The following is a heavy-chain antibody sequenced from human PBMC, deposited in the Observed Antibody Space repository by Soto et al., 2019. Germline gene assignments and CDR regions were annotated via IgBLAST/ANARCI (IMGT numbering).Heavy chain of an antibody. CDR1: GFTFNTYS. Sequence: EVQLVESGGGLVQPGGSLRLSCAASGFTFNTYSMNWVRQTPEKGLEWVAYITSGSTRILYADSVRGRFTISRDNAKDSLYLQMTSPRDEDTAMYYCTRDPHALDFWGQGTRVIVSS. D-gene: IGHD2-2*01. V-gene: IGHV3-48*02. CDR3: TRDPHALDF. CDR2: ITSGSTRI. J-gene: IGHJ4*02.